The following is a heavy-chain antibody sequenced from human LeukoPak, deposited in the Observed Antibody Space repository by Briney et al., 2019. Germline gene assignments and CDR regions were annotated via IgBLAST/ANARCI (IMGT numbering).Heavy chain of an antibody. CDR1: GFTFSSTA. D-gene: IGHD2-15*01. Sequence: GCLRLSCAASGFTFSSTAMSWVRQAPGKGLEWGSSINAGGGATYYADSVKGRFTISRDNSKNTLHLQLNSLRAEDTALYYCAKSCGGTCYYYGMDVWGQGTTVTVSS. CDR3: AKSCGGTCYYYGMDV. CDR2: INAGGGAT. V-gene: IGHV3-23*01. J-gene: IGHJ6*02.